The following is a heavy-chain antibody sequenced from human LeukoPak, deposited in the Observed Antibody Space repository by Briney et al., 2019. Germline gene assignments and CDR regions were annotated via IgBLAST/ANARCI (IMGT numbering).Heavy chain of an antibody. Sequence: SETLSLTCGVSGGSISTTNWWSWVRQPPGQGLEWVGEISLTGRTNYSPSFQGHVTISADKSISTAYLQWSSLKASDTAMYYCARLEDDYGDYWGQGTLVTVSS. D-gene: IGHD2-15*01. CDR1: GGSISTTNW. CDR3: ARLEDDYGDY. J-gene: IGHJ4*02. CDR2: ISLTGRT. V-gene: IGHV4-4*02.